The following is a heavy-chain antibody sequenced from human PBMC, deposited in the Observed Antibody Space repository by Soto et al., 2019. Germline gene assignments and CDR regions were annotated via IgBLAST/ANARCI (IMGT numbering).Heavy chain of an antibody. V-gene: IGHV4-4*02. CDR1: GGSLSTPVW. D-gene: IGHD1-1*01. Sequence: QLQLQESGPGLVKPSGTLSLTCGVSGGSLSTPVWWSWVRLPPGKGLEWIGEVFHSGSANYNPSLQSRVTISLDKSTIQFSLRLSSVTAADTAVYYCARKAWTRLDYWGQGALVTVSS. CDR3: ARKAWTRLDY. CDR2: VFHSGSA. J-gene: IGHJ4*02.